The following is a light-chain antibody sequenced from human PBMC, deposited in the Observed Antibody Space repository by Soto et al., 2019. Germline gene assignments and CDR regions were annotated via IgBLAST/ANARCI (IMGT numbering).Light chain of an antibody. CDR3: QSYDSSNPVV. CDR1: SGSIASNY. Sequence: NFMLTQPHSVSESPGKTVTISCTRSSGSIASNYVQWYQQRPGSAPTTLIYEDDQRPSGVPDRFSGSIDRSSNSASLTTSGLKTEDEADYYCQSYDSSNPVVFGGGTKLTVL. V-gene: IGLV6-57*04. J-gene: IGLJ2*01. CDR2: EDD.